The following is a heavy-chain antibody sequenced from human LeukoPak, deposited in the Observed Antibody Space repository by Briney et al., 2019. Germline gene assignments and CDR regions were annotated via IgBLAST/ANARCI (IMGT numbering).Heavy chain of an antibody. CDR3: AKDILTGYYNYYFDY. CDR2: ISGSGGST. D-gene: IGHD3-9*01. Sequence: GGSLRLSCAASGFTFSSYAMSWVRQAPGKGLEWVSAISGSGGSTYYADSVKGRFTISRDNSKNTLYLQMNSLRAEGTAVYYCAKDILTGYYNYYFDYWGQGTLVTVSS. V-gene: IGHV3-23*01. J-gene: IGHJ4*02. CDR1: GFTFSSYA.